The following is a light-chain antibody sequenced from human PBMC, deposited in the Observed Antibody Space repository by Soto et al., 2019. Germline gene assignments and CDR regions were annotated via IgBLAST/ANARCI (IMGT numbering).Light chain of an antibody. Sequence: EIVLTQSPGTLSLSPWETATLSCTASQSLSSNYLAWYQQKPGQAPRLLIYGASGRATGIPDRFSGGGSGADFALTISRLEPGDSAMYYCQQYGSSPQTFGQGTKVEIK. V-gene: IGKV3-20*01. CDR1: QSLSSNY. J-gene: IGKJ1*01. CDR3: QQYGSSPQT. CDR2: GAS.